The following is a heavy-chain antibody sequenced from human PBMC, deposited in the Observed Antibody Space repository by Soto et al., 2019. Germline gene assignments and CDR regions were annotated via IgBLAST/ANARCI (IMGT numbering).Heavy chain of an antibody. CDR1: GGSIGSYH. V-gene: IGHV4-59*01. Sequence: SETLSLTCTVSGGSIGSYHWSWVRQPPGEGLEWIASVYYTGTTNYNPSLGSRVTISIDAPENQISLKLTSVTAADTAFYYCARDTVLTGMFDLWGQGTLVTVPS. J-gene: IGHJ5*02. CDR3: ARDTVLTGMFDL. CDR2: VYYTGTT. D-gene: IGHD4-17*01.